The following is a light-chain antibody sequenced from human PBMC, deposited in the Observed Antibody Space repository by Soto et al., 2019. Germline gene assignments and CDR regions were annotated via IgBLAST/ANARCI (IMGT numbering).Light chain of an antibody. CDR2: WAS. V-gene: IGKV4-1*01. Sequence: IVMTKSPDSLAVSLGERATINCKSSQSVLYSSNNKNHLAWYQQKPGQPPKLLIYWASTRESGVPDRFSGSGSGTDFTLTISGLTAEDVAVYYCQQYYSTPWTFGQGTKVEIK. CDR1: QSVLYSSNNKNH. J-gene: IGKJ1*01. CDR3: QQYYSTPWT.